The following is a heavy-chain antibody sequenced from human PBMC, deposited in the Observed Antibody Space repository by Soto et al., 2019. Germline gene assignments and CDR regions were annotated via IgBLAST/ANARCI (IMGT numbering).Heavy chain of an antibody. J-gene: IGHJ4*02. D-gene: IGHD6-13*01. CDR1: GFTFSSYG. CDR2: ISYDGSNK. V-gene: IGHV3-30*18. Sequence: QVQLVESGGGVVQPGRSLRLSCAASGFTFSSYGMHWVRQAPGKGLEWVAVISYDGSNKYYADSVKGRFTISRDNSHNTLYLQMNSLRAEDTAVYYGAKPSGSSWYRSYFDYWGQGTLVTVSS. CDR3: AKPSGSSWYRSYFDY.